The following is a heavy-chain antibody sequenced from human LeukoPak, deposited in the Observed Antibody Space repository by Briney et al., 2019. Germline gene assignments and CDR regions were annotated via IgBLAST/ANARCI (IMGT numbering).Heavy chain of an antibody. J-gene: IGHJ3*02. V-gene: IGHV1-69*06. CDR2: IIPIFGTA. D-gene: IGHD1-26*01. Sequence: SVKVSCKASGYTFTSYYMHWVRQAPGQGLEWMGGIIPIFGTANYAQKFQGRVTITADKSTSTAYMELSSLRSEDTAVYYCARGRAVGATDAFDIWGQGTMVTVSS. CDR1: GYTFTSYY. CDR3: ARGRAVGATDAFDI.